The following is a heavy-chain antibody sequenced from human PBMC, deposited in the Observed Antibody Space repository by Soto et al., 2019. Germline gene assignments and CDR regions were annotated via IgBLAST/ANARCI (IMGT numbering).Heavy chain of an antibody. V-gene: IGHV1-46*03. CDR1: GYTFSHYH. J-gene: IGHJ4*02. CDR3: TRGPFSGYDSYFDY. Sequence: QVQLVQSGAEVKKPGASVRISCQASGYTFSHYHINWVRQAPGHGLEWIGILRLGGQATTDSQKLQGRVTMTSETSTDTVYMELSSLRSDDTAVYYCTRGPFSGYDSYFDYWGQGTLITVSS. D-gene: IGHD5-12*01. CDR2: LRLGGQAT.